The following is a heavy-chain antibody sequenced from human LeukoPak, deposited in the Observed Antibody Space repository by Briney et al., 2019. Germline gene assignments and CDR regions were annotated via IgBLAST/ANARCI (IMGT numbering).Heavy chain of an antibody. D-gene: IGHD3-3*01. CDR1: GGTFSSYA. CDR3: ARTYYDFWSGYRGYNWFDP. Sequence: AASVKVSCKASGGTFSSYAISWVRQAPGQGLEWMGVIIPIFGTANYAQKFQGRVTITTDESTSTAYMELSSLRSEDTAVYYCARTYYDFWSGYRGYNWFDPWGQGTLVTVSS. V-gene: IGHV1-69*05. CDR2: IIPIFGTA. J-gene: IGHJ5*02.